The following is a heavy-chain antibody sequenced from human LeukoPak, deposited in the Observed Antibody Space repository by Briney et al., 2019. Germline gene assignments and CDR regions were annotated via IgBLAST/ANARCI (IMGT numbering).Heavy chain of an antibody. D-gene: IGHD3-3*01. CDR3: ARHPAHTYYDFWSGYYHTYYFDY. CDR1: GCTLTSYG. CDR2: ISAYNGNT. V-gene: IGHV1-18*01. J-gene: IGHJ4*02. Sequence: ASVKVSCKASGCTLTSYGISWVRQAPGQGLEWMGWISAYNGNTNCAQKLRGRVTMTTDTSTSTAYMELRSLRSDDTAVYYCARHPAHTYYDFWSGYYHTYYFDYWGQGTLVTVSS.